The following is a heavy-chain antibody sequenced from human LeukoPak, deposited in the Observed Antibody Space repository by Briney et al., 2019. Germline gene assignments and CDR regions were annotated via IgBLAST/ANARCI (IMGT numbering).Heavy chain of an antibody. CDR2: ISGSGGST. V-gene: IGHV3-23*01. CDR3: GKCSDTGVPDYFDY. Sequence: GGSLRLSCAASGFSFSSYAMSWVRQAPGKGLEWVSAISGSGGSTYFADSVKGRFTISRDNSKNTLYPQMNSLRAEDTAVYYCGKCSDTGVPDYFDYGGQETLVTVPS. CDR1: GFSFSSYA. J-gene: IGHJ4*02. D-gene: IGHD1-14*01.